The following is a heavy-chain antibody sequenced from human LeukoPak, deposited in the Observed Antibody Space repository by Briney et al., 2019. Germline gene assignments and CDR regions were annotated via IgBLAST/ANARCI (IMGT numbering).Heavy chain of an antibody. CDR3: TRGLTAIRGIEYSYYGMDV. Sequence: GGSLRLSCAASGFTFSRTSMHWVRQSPGKGLEWVAVISFDGGTKYYADSVKGRLTVSRDNSKKALYLQMNSLRTEDTAVYFCTRGLTAIRGIEYSYYGMDVWGQGTTVTVSS. V-gene: IGHV3-30-3*01. D-gene: IGHD3-10*01. CDR1: GFTFSRTS. CDR2: ISFDGGTK. J-gene: IGHJ6*02.